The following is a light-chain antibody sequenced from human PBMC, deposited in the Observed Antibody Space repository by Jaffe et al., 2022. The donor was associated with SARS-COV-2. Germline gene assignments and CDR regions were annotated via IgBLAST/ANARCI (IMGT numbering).Light chain of an antibody. Sequence: QSALTQPRSVSGSPGQSVTISCTGTSSDVGGYNMVSWYQQHPGKAPTLIIYDVTKRPLGVPDRFSGSKSGNTASLTIFGLQADDEADYHCSSYAGSYTWVFGGGTKLTVL. CDR1: SSDVGGYNM. CDR3: SSYAGSYTWV. V-gene: IGLV2-11*01. CDR2: DVT. J-gene: IGLJ3*02.